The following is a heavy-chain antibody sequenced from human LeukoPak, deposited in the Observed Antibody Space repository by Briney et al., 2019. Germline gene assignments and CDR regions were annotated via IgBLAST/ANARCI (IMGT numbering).Heavy chain of an antibody. CDR3: ATDGSRISPYYYMDV. CDR2: FDPEDGET. Sequence: GASVKVSCKVSGYTHTELSMHWVRQAPGKGLEWMGGFDPEDGETIYAQKFQGRVTMTEDTSTDTAYMELSSLRSEDTSVYYCATDGSRISPYYYMDVWGKGTTVTVSS. CDR1: GYTHTELS. J-gene: IGHJ6*03. V-gene: IGHV1-24*01.